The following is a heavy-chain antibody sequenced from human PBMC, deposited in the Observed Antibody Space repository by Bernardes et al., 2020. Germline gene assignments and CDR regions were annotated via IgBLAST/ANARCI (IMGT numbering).Heavy chain of an antibody. V-gene: IGHV3-20*01. Sequence: GGSLRLSCAASGFTFDDYGMSWVRQAPGKGLEWVSGINGNGGSTGYADSVKGRFTISRDNAKNSLYLQMNSLRAEDTALYHCARGPSQWLGTPVDYWGQGTLVTVSS. CDR2: INGNGGST. D-gene: IGHD6-19*01. J-gene: IGHJ4*02. CDR1: GFTFDDYG. CDR3: ARGPSQWLGTPVDY.